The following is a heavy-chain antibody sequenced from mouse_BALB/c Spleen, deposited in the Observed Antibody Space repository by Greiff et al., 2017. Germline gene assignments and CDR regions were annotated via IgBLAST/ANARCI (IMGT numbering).Heavy chain of an antibody. CDR3: ARGEVQYYFDY. D-gene: IGHD2-14*01. CDR2: ISSGSSTI. Sequence: EVKLVESGGGLVQPGGSRKLSCAASGFTFSSFGMHWVRQAPEKGLEWVAYISSGSSTIYYADTVKGRFTISRDNPKNTLFLQMTSLRSEDTAMYYCARGEVQYYFDYWGQGTTLTVSS. V-gene: IGHV5-17*02. CDR1: GFTFSSFG. J-gene: IGHJ2*01.